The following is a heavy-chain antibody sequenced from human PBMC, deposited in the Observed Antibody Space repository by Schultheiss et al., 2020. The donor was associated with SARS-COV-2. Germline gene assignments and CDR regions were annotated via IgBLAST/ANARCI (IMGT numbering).Heavy chain of an antibody. D-gene: IGHD1-26*01. CDR1: GFTFSSYA. CDR2: IYSGGST. CDR3: ARDGSPAEYGAY. J-gene: IGHJ4*02. Sequence: GGSLRLSCAASGFTFSSYAMSWVRQAPGKGLDWVSVIYSGGSTYYADSVKGRFTISRHNSKNTLCLQMNSLRAEDTAVYYCARDGSPAEYGAYWGQGILVTVSS. V-gene: IGHV3-53*04.